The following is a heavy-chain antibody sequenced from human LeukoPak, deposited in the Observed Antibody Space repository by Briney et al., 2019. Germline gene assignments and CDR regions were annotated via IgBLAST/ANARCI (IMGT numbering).Heavy chain of an antibody. J-gene: IGHJ5*02. CDR1: GGSISSGGYY. CDR2: IYYSGST. D-gene: IGHD3-9*01. Sequence: PSETLSLTCTASGGSISSGGYYWSWIRQHPGKGLEWIGYIYYSGSTYYNPSLKSRVTISVDTSKNQFSLKLSSVTAADTAVYYCARDLRNWFDPWGQGTLVTVSS. CDR3: ARDLRNWFDP. V-gene: IGHV4-31*03.